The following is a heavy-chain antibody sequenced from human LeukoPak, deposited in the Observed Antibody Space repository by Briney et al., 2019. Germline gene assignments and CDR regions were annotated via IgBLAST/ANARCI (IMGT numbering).Heavy chain of an antibody. CDR3: ARVPLDRTLDY. J-gene: IGHJ4*02. CDR1: GGSISSSSYY. D-gene: IGHD2-2*03. Sequence: SETLSLTCTVSGGSISSSSYYWGWIRQPPGKGLEWIGSIYYSGSTYYNPSLKSRVTISVDTSKNQFSLKLSSVTAADTSVYYCARVPLDRTLDYWGQGTLVTVSS. V-gene: IGHV4-39*07. CDR2: IYYSGST.